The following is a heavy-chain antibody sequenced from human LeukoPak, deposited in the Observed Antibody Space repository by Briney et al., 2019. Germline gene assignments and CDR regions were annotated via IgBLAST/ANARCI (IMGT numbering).Heavy chain of an antibody. Sequence: GGSLRLSCAASGFTFSSYAMSWVRQAPGKGLEWVSSISGSGGNTFYADSVKGRFTISRDNAKNSLYLQVNSLRAEDTAVYYCARGTGTTAYFDYWGQGTPVTVSS. CDR1: GFTFSSYA. CDR2: ISGSGGNT. V-gene: IGHV3-23*01. D-gene: IGHD1-1*01. J-gene: IGHJ4*02. CDR3: ARGTGTTAYFDY.